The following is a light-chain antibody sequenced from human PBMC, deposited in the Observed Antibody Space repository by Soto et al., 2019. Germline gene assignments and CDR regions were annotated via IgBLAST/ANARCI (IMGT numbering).Light chain of an antibody. CDR2: GAS. J-gene: IGKJ1*01. CDR1: QSVSSN. V-gene: IGKV3-15*01. Sequence: EIVMTQSPATLSVSPGERATLSCRASQSVSSNLAWYQQKPGQAPRLLIYGASTRATGIPARFSGSGSGTEFTLTIRSLQSEDFAVYYCQQYNKWLWMFGQGTK. CDR3: QQYNKWLWM.